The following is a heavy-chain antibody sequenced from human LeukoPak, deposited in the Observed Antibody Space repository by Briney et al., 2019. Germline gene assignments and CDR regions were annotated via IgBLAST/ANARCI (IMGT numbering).Heavy chain of an antibody. CDR3: ARDFWSAYSAFDY. CDR2: IYHSGNT. J-gene: IGHJ4*02. Sequence: SETLSLTCAVSGGSISSSNWWSWVRPPPGKGLEWIGDIYHSGNTNYNPSLKSRVTISVDNSKNQFSLKMSSVTAADTAVYYCARDFWSAYSAFDYWGQGTLVTVSS. CDR1: GGSISSSNW. V-gene: IGHV4-4*02. D-gene: IGHD3-3*01.